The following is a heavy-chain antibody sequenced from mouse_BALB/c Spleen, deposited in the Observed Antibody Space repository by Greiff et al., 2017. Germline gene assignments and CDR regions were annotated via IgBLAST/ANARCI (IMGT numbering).Heavy chain of an antibody. CDR3: ARGRATAAFDY. CDR1: GFTFSSYA. V-gene: IGHV5-6-5*01. J-gene: IGHJ2*01. Sequence: EVMLVESGGGLVKPGGSLKLSCAASGFTFSSYAMSWVRQTPEKRLEWVASISSCGSTYYPDSVKGRFTISGDNARTILYVQMSSLRSEDTAMYYYARGRATAAFDYWGQGTTLTVSS. CDR2: ISSCGST. D-gene: IGHD3-1*01.